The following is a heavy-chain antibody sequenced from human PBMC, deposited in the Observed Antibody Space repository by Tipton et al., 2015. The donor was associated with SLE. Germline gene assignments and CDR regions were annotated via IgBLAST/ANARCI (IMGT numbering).Heavy chain of an antibody. CDR1: GYTFTSYA. CDR3: ARDPESVQTGADAFDI. CDR2: IIPIFGTA. D-gene: IGHD1-14*01. Sequence: QLVQSGAEVKKPGASVKVSCKASGYTFTSYAISWVRQAPGQGLEWMGGIIPIFGTANYAQKFQGRVTITTDESTSTAYMELSSLRSEDTAVYYCARDPESVQTGADAFDIWGQGTMVTVSS. J-gene: IGHJ3*02. V-gene: IGHV1-69*05.